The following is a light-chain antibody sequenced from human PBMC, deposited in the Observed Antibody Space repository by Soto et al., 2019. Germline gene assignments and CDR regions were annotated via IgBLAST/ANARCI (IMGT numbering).Light chain of an antibody. CDR2: EVT. CDR3: SSYTNINTRAGV. V-gene: IGLV2-14*01. CDR1: SSDVGGYNY. Sequence: SALTQPPSASGSPGQSVTISCTGTSSDVGGYNYVSWYQHHPGKAPKLIIYEVTDRPSGVSNRFSGSKSGNTASLTISGLQAEDEAEYYCSSYTNINTRAGVFGTGTKLTVL. J-gene: IGLJ1*01.